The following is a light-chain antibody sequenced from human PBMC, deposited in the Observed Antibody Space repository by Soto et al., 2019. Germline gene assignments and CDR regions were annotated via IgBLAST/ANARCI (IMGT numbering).Light chain of an antibody. CDR1: QTVSSNY. J-gene: IGKJ5*01. V-gene: IGKV3-20*01. CDR2: GAS. CDR3: QQYTGPPTT. Sequence: EISLTQSPDTLSWSAGARATLSWRASQTVSSNYLAWCQQRPGQAPRLLIYGASTRAAGIPDRFSGSGYGTDFTLTITRLEPEDSAVYFCQQYTGPPTTFGQGTRLEIK.